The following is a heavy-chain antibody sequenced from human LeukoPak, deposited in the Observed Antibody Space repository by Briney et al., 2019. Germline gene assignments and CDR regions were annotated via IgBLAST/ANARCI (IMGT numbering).Heavy chain of an antibody. D-gene: IGHD3-16*02. Sequence: GGSLRLSCAASGFTFSDHYMDWVRQAPGKGLEWVGRTRNKANSYTTECAASVKGRFTISRDDSKNSLYLQMNSLKTEDTAVYYCARYTAHDAFDIWGQGTMVTVSS. J-gene: IGHJ3*02. CDR3: ARYTAHDAFDI. CDR2: TRNKANSYTT. CDR1: GFTFSDHY. V-gene: IGHV3-72*01.